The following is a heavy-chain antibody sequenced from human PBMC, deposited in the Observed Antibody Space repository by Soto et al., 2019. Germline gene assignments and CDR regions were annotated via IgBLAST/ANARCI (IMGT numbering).Heavy chain of an antibody. CDR3: TVDSPHFLPQIDY. J-gene: IGHJ4*02. CDR2: IWYDGNIQ. Sequence: PGGSLRLSCAASGFTYSTYTMHWVRQAPGKGLEWVALIWYDGNIQYYAESVRGRFAISRDDSKNTLFLQMNSLKVEDTAVYYCTVDSPHFLPQIDYWGQGALVTVSS. CDR1: GFTYSTYT. V-gene: IGHV3-33*08.